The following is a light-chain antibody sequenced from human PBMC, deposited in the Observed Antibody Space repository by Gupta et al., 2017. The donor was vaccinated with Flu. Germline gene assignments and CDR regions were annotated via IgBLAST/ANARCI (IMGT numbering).Light chain of an antibody. Sequence: QSALTQPASVSGSPGQSITISCTGTTSDVGGYNSVSWYQQRPGTAPELMIYDVSNRPSGISNRFSGSKSGNTASLTSSGLQAEDEADYYCSSYTSGSTLVVAFGGGTKLTVL. CDR2: DVS. J-gene: IGLJ2*01. V-gene: IGLV2-14*01. CDR1: TSDVGGYNS. CDR3: SSYTSGSTLVVA.